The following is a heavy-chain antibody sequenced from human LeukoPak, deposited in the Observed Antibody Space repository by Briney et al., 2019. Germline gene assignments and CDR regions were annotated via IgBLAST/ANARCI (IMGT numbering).Heavy chain of an antibody. D-gene: IGHD3-22*01. CDR1: GFTFSSYE. CDR2: ISSSGSTI. V-gene: IGHV3-48*03. Sequence: PGGSLRLSCAASGFTFSSYEMNWVRQAPGKGLEWVSYISSSGSTIYYAASVKGRFTISRDNAKKSLDLQMNSRRAEDAAVYYCASLLGSGYSLDYWGQGTLVTVSS. CDR3: ASLLGSGYSLDY. J-gene: IGHJ4*02.